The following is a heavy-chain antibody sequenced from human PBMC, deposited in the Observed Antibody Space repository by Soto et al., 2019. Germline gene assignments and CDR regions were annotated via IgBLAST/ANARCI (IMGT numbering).Heavy chain of an antibody. Sequence: AASVKVSCKASGYTFTSYDINWVRQATGQGLGWKGWMNPNSGNTGYAQKFQGRVTMTRNTSISTAYMELSSLRSEDTAVYYCARGCSGGSCSLTAYYYYYGMDVWGQGTTVTVSS. CDR3: ARGCSGGSCSLTAYYYYYGMDV. CDR1: GYTFTSYD. D-gene: IGHD2-15*01. V-gene: IGHV1-8*01. J-gene: IGHJ6*02. CDR2: MNPNSGNT.